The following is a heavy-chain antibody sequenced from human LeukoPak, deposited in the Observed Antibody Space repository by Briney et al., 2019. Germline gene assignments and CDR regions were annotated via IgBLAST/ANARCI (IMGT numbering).Heavy chain of an antibody. Sequence: PGGSLRLSCATSGFTFSSYAMSWVRQAPGKGLEWVSSISGSGGNTYYADSVKGRFTISRDYSKNTLYLQMNSLRPEETAVYYCAKGPAMVRGTFDPWGQGTLVTVSS. D-gene: IGHD3-10*01. CDR1: GFTFSSYA. V-gene: IGHV3-23*01. CDR2: ISGSGGNT. J-gene: IGHJ5*02. CDR3: AKGPAMVRGTFDP.